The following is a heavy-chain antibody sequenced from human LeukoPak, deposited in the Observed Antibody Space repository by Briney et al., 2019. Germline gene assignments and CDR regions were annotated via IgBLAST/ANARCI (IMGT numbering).Heavy chain of an antibody. D-gene: IGHD2-15*01. CDR3: ARDRPILDCSGGSCYGG. CDR1: GFTFSSYW. CDR2: IKQDGSEK. J-gene: IGHJ4*02. V-gene: IGHV3-7*01. Sequence: GGSLRLSCAASGFTFSSYWMSWVRQAPGKGLEWVANIKQDGSEKYYVDSVKGRFTISRDNAKNSLYLQMNSLRAEDTAVYYCARDRPILDCSGGSCYGGWGQGTLVTVSS.